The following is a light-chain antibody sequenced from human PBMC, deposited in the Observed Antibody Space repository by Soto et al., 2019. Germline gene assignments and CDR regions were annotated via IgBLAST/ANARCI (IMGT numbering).Light chain of an antibody. CDR3: PQYNNWT. V-gene: IGKV3-15*01. J-gene: IGKJ1*01. CDR1: QRLARN. CDR2: GGS. Sequence: GMSQSAATVSVSTGERVTLSCRASQRLARNLAWYQQRAGQSPRLLIYGGSDRATGTTARFSGSGSGTEFTITIRRLQSEAFAVYYCPQYNNWTFGQGTKVDIK.